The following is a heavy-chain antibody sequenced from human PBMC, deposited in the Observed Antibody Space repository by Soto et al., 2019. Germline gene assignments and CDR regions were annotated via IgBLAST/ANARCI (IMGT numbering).Heavy chain of an antibody. CDR1: GFSFRGYA. CDR2: ISDSGGRT. J-gene: IGHJ4*02. V-gene: IGHV3-23*01. D-gene: IGHD3-22*01. CDR3: ARQRSSSYYFDY. Sequence: EVQLLESGGGLVQPGGSLRLSCVASGFSFRGYAMSWVRQAPGKGLEWVSAISDSGGRTYYADSVKGRFTISRDNSKNTLYLQKNSQSDEDAALYYCARQRSSSYYFDYWGQGTLVTVSS.